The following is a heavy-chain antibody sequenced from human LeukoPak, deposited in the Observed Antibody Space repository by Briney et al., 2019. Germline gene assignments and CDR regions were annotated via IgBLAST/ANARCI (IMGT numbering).Heavy chain of an antibody. D-gene: IGHD4-11*01. Sequence: GGSLRLSCAASGFTFSSHSMNWVRQAPGKGLEWVAVISYDGSNKYYADSVKGRFTISRDNSKNTLYLQMNSLRAEDTAVYYCAKNLTFMTTVTTGYWGQGTLVTVSS. CDR2: ISYDGSNK. CDR1: GFTFSSHS. J-gene: IGHJ4*02. CDR3: AKNLTFMTTVTTGY. V-gene: IGHV3-30*18.